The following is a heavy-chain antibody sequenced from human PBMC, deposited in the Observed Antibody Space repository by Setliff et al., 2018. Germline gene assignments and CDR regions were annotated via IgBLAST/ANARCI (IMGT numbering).Heavy chain of an antibody. J-gene: IGHJ4*02. CDR3: ARDRLGNSGWFDFDF. V-gene: IGHV3-30*01. D-gene: IGHD6-19*01. CDR1: GFTFSSYA. Sequence: PGGSLRLSCAASGFTFSSYAMHWVRQAPGKGLEWVAVISYDGSHKYYADSVKGRFTISRDNSRNTLYLQMNSLGPEDTAVYYCARDRLGNSGWFDFDFWGQGTLVTVSS. CDR2: ISYDGSHK.